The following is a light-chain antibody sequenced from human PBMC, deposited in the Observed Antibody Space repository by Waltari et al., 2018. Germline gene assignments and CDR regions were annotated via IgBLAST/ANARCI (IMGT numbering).Light chain of an antibody. CDR2: ATS. CDR3: LQYNTYPYT. V-gene: IGKV1D-16*01. CDR1: HDINGR. J-gene: IGKJ2*01. Sequence: IQMTQSPSSLSASVGDRVTITCRASHDINGRLAWYQQKPEKAPKSLIYATSSLHSGVPTTFSGSGSGTDYSLTISSLQPEDFATYYCLQYNTYPYTFDQGTKLDIK.